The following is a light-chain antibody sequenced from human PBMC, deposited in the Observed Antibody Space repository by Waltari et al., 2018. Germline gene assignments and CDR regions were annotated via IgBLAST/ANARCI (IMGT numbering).Light chain of an antibody. J-gene: IGLJ3*02. CDR1: SSDIGSYDH. Sequence: QSALTQPPSASGSPGQSVTISCTGTSSDIGSYDHVSWYQQHPGKVPKLLIYAANKRPAEVPTRFSGSKSANAASLTDSGHQADDEADYYCSSYAATDTLLFGGGTKLTVL. V-gene: IGLV2-8*01. CDR2: AAN. CDR3: SSYAATDTLL.